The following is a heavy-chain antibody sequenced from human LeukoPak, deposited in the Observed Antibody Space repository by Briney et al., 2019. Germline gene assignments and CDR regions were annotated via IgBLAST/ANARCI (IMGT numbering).Heavy chain of an antibody. D-gene: IGHD2/OR15-2a*01. Sequence: ASVKVSCKASGYTFTSYGISWVRQAPGQGLEWMGMINPSGGSTTYAQKFQGRVTMTRDTSTSTVYMELSSLRSEDTAVYYCARAGNWDAFDIWGQGTMVTVSS. CDR2: INPSGGST. V-gene: IGHV1-46*01. CDR3: ARAGNWDAFDI. CDR1: GYTFTSYG. J-gene: IGHJ3*02.